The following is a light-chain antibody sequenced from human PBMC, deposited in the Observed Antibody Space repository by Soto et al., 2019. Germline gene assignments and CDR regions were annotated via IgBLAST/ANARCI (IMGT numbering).Light chain of an antibody. Sequence: EIVLTQSPCTLSLSPWERSTLSLRASQSVSSSYLAWYQQKPGQAPRLLIYGASSRATGIPARFSGSGSGTAFTLTISSLEPEDFAVYYCQQRIHRPTFGQGTRLEIK. V-gene: IGKV3D-20*02. CDR2: GAS. J-gene: IGKJ5*01. CDR3: QQRIHRPT. CDR1: QSVSSSY.